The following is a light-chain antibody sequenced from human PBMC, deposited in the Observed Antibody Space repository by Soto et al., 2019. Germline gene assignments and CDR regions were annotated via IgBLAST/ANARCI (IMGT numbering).Light chain of an antibody. Sequence: QSALTQPASVSGSPGQSITISCTGTSSDVGSSNLVSWYQHHPGKAPKLIIYEGGKRPSGVSNRFSGSKSGNTASLTISGLQAEDEADYYCCSFALRSTLIFGGGTKLTVL. CDR3: CSFALRSTLI. V-gene: IGLV2-23*01. CDR2: EGG. CDR1: SSDVGSSNL. J-gene: IGLJ2*01.